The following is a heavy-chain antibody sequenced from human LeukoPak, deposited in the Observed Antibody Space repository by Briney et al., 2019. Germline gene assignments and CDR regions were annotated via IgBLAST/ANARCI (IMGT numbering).Heavy chain of an antibody. CDR1: GFTFGDYA. CDR2: IRSKAYGGTT. CDR3: TRERNDFWSGYYSGWFDP. V-gene: IGHV3-49*03. D-gene: IGHD3-3*01. J-gene: IGHJ5*02. Sequence: PGRSLRLSCTASGFTFGDYAMSWFRQAPGKGLEWVCFIRSKAYGGTTEYAASVKGRFTISRDDSKSIAYLQMNSLKTEDTAVDYCTRERNDFWSGYYSGWFDPWGQGTLVTVSS.